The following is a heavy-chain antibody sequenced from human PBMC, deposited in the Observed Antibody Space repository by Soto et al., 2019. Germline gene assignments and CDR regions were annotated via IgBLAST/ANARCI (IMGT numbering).Heavy chain of an antibody. CDR3: AREVAAAPKWFAP. Sequence: SVKVSCKASGGTFSSYAISWVRQAPGRGLEWMGGIIPIFGTANYAQKFQGRVTITADESTSTAYMELSSLRSEDTAVYYCAREVAAAPKWFAPRGQRTPVTVSS. J-gene: IGHJ5*01. CDR2: IIPIFGTA. V-gene: IGHV1-69*13. CDR1: GGTFSSYA.